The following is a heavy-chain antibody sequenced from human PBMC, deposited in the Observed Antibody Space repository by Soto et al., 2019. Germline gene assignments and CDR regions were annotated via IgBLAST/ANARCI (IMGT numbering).Heavy chain of an antibody. CDR2: ISYDGSNK. V-gene: IGHV3-30*18. CDR1: GFTFSSYG. CDR3: AKCLRGAAAGSIDY. Sequence: QVQLVESGGGVVQPGRSLRLSCAASGFTFSSYGMHWVRQAPGKGLEWVAVISYDGSNKYYADSVKGRFTISRDNSKNTLYLQMNSLRAEDTAVYYCAKCLRGAAAGSIDYWGQGTLVTVSS. D-gene: IGHD6-13*01. J-gene: IGHJ4*02.